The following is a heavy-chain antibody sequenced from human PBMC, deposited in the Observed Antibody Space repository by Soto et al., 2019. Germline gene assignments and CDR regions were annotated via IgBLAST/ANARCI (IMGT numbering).Heavy chain of an antibody. J-gene: IGHJ4*02. CDR2: IFHSGSA. V-gene: IGHV4-31*03. CDR3: ARLRDYYHTSGYPHGFYFDY. D-gene: IGHD3-22*01. Sequence: PSEPRSLTSSVSGGSINRVSSYGSCVRKRAGKGVDWIGHIFHSGSAYYNAFLKTRLSISVDTSKNQFSRKLNSVTAADTAFYYCARLRDYYHTSGYPHGFYFDYWRQGTLDTVSS. CDR1: GGSINRVSSY.